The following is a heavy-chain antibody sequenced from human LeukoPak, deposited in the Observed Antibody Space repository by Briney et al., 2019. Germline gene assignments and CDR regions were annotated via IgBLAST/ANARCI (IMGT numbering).Heavy chain of an antibody. J-gene: IGHJ3*01. Sequence: GRSLRLSCAVSGFTFDDYAMHWVRQAPGKCLEWVSGITWRSGTIGYVDSVKGQFTVSRDNAQDSLYLQLNNLKAGDTAVYYCARALTRDALDLWGQGTMVTVSS. CDR1: GFTFDDYA. V-gene: IGHV3-9*01. CDR2: ITWRSGTI. CDR3: ARALTRDALDL.